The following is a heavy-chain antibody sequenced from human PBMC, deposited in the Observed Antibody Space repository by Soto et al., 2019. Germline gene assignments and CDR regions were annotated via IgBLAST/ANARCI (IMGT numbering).Heavy chain of an antibody. D-gene: IGHD3-10*01. CDR1: GFAFSSFD. CDR3: ARVSGIILPNY. CDR2: LSSSGGTT. J-gene: IGHJ4*02. V-gene: IGHV3-23*01. Sequence: EVQLLESGGDLVQPRGSLRLSCVASGFAFSSFDLSWVRQAPGKGLEWVSGLSSSGGTTYYADSVKGRFTVSRDNSKNTLYLQMDSLRLDDTGVYYCARVSGIILPNYWGQGTRVTVSS.